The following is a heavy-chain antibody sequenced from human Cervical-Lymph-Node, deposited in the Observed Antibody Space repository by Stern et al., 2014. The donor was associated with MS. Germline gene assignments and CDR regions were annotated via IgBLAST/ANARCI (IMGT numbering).Heavy chain of an antibody. CDR3: AENMDV. V-gene: IGHV1-2*02. Sequence: VQLVESGAEVQKPGASVQVSCKPSGFTFSNYYVHWLRHAPGQRPEWMGRISPKNGDTNYAPKFQGRVTMTRDTSVGLVSLEVTRVRLDDTAIYYCAENMDVWGQGTTVTVSS. J-gene: IGHJ6*02. CDR1: GFTFSNYY. CDR2: ISPKNGDT.